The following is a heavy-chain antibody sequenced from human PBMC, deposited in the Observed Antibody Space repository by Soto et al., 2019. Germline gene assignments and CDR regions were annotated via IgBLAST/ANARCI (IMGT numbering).Heavy chain of an antibody. CDR3: ARAEVYYDSSGYWPWFDP. V-gene: IGHV4-39*07. Sequence: PSETLSLTCTVSGGSISSSSYYWGWIRQPPGKGLEWIGSIYYSGSTYYNPSLKSRVTISVDTSKNQFSLKLSSVTAADTAVYYCARAEVYYDSSGYWPWFDPWGRGTLVTVSS. CDR1: GGSISSSSYY. D-gene: IGHD3-22*01. CDR2: IYYSGST. J-gene: IGHJ5*02.